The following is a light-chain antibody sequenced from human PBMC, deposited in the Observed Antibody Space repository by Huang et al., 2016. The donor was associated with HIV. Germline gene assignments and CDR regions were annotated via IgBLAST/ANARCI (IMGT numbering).Light chain of an antibody. CDR2: WAS. V-gene: IGKV4-1*01. CDR1: QPLLSTANNKSY. J-gene: IGKJ5*01. CDR3: QQYYSASIT. Sequence: DIVMTQSPGSLTVSLGGRASINCTSSQPLLSTANNKSYLAWYQQKPRQPPKGLIYWASNRESGVPERFSGSGSGTDFTLTISSLQAEDVALYYCQQYYSASITFGQGTRVEI.